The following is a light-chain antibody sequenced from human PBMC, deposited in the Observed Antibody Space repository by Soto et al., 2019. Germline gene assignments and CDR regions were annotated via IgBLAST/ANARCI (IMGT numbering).Light chain of an antibody. Sequence: EIVLTQSPATLSLSPGERATLSCRASQSVSSYLAWYQQKPGQAPRLLIYDASNRATGIPARCSGSGSGTDLTLTISSLEPEDFAVYYCQQRSNWPLLTFGGGTKVEIK. J-gene: IGKJ4*01. CDR1: QSVSSY. CDR2: DAS. CDR3: QQRSNWPLLT. V-gene: IGKV3-11*01.